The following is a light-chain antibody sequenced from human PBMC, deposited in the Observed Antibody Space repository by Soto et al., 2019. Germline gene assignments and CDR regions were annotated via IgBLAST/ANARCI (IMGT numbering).Light chain of an antibody. V-gene: IGLV2-8*01. Sequence: QSALTQPPSASGSLGQSVTISCTGTSSDVGGYNYVSWYQQHPGKAPKLIIYEVTKRPSGVPDRFSGPKSDNTASLTVSGLQAEDEADYYCSSYGGGNNLLFGGGTKLTVL. CDR2: EVT. CDR1: SSDVGGYNY. J-gene: IGLJ2*01. CDR3: SSYGGGNNLL.